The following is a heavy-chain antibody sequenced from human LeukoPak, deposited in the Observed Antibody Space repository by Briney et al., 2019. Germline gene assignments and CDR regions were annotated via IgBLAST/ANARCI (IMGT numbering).Heavy chain of an antibody. D-gene: IGHD7-27*01. J-gene: IGHJ4*02. CDR2: IYYSGST. CDR3: ARRLGNRLLDC. CDR1: GGSISSYY. V-gene: IGHV4-59*08. Sequence: SETLSLTCTVSGGSISSYYWNWIRQPPGKGLEWIGYIYYSGSTNYNPSLKSRVTISVDTSKNQFSLNLSSVTAADTAVYYRARRLGNRLLDCWGQGTLVTVSS.